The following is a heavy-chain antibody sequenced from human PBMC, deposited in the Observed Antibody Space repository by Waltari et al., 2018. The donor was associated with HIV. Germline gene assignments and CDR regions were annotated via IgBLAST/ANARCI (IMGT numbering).Heavy chain of an antibody. CDR1: GYTFTGYY. CDR3: ARAADTAMDAAYFDY. V-gene: IGHV1-2*02. Sequence: QVQLVQSGAEVKKPGASVKVSCKASGYTFTGYYMHWVRQAPGQGLEWMGWINPNSGGTNYAQKFQGRVTMTRDTSISTAYMELSRLRSDDTAVYYCARAADTAMDAAYFDYWGQGTLVTVSS. D-gene: IGHD5-18*01. J-gene: IGHJ4*02. CDR2: INPNSGGT.